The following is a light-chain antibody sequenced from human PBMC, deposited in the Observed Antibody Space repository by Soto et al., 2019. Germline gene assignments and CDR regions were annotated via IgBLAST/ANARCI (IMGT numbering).Light chain of an antibody. J-gene: IGKJ5*01. CDR1: QSVSSSH. V-gene: IGKV3-20*01. CDR2: AAS. Sequence: GDRSTLSCRASQSVSSSHVAWYQHKPGQAPRLLIYAASSRATGSPERFSGGGSGTDFTLTSSRLEPVDFAVYYCPQYDYATSTFGQGTRLEI. CDR3: PQYDYATST.